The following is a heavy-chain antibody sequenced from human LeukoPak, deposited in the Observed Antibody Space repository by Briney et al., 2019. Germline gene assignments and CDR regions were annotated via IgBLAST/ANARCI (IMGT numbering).Heavy chain of an antibody. CDR2: IWQDGDKK. CDR1: GFTFNNYA. D-gene: IGHD2-2*01. J-gene: IGHJ4*02. CDR3: AKDRGPDMAVVYLIDH. Sequence: GSLRLSCVASGFTFNNYAVHWVRQAPGKGLECLAIIWQDGDKKEYGDSVRGRFTVSRGNSKNTLYLQMNSLRADDTAFYYFAKDRGPDMAVVYLIDHWGQGTLVAVSS. V-gene: IGHV3-33*06.